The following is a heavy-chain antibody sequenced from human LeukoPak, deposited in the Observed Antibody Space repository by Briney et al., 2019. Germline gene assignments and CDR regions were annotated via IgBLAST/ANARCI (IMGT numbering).Heavy chain of an antibody. J-gene: IGHJ3*02. CDR1: GFTFSSYS. Sequence: GGSLRLSCAASGFTFSSYSMNWVRQAPGKGLEWVSYISSSSSTIYYADSVKGRFTISRDNAKNSLYLQMNSLRTEDTAVYYCARDQDYHGSGSYYYPFDAFDIWGQGTMVTVSS. CDR3: ARDQDYHGSGSYYYPFDAFDI. V-gene: IGHV3-48*04. CDR2: ISSSSSTI. D-gene: IGHD3-10*01.